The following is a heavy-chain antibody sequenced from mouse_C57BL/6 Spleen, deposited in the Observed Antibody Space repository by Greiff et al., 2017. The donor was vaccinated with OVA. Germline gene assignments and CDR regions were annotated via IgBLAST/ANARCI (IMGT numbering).Heavy chain of an antibody. Sequence: QVQLQQSGPELVKPGASVKISCKASGYAFSSSWMNWVKQRPGKGLEWIGRIYPGDGDTNYNGKFKGKATLTADKSSSTAYMQLSSLTSEDSAVYFCLLLVPFAYWGQGTLVTVSA. CDR3: LLLVPFAY. D-gene: IGHD1-1*01. CDR2: IYPGDGDT. J-gene: IGHJ3*01. CDR1: GYAFSSSW. V-gene: IGHV1-82*01.